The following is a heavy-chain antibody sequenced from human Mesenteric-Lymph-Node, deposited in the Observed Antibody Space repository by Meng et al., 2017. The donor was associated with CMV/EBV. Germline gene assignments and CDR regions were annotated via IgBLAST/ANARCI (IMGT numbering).Heavy chain of an antibody. CDR3: ARSGDIVVVPAASEYYFDY. J-gene: IGHJ4*02. Sequence: TFTNYDISWVRQATGQGLEWMGWMNSNRGNTGLAQKFQGRVTLTRDTSMSTAYMELRSLRSDDTAVYYCARSGDIVVVPAASEYYFDYWGQGTLVTVSS. CDR1: TFTNYD. CDR2: MNSNRGNT. D-gene: IGHD2-2*01. V-gene: IGHV1-8*01.